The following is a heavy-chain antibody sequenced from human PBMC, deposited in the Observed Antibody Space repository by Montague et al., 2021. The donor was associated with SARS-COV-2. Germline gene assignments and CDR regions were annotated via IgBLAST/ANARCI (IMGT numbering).Heavy chain of an antibody. V-gene: IGHV4-31*03. D-gene: IGHD2-8*01. Sequence: TLSLTCTVSGGSISSGGYYWSWIRQHPGKGLEWIGYIYYSESTNYNPSLKSRLTISVDTSKNQFSLKLSSVTAADTAVYYCARGEGVMVYVYGMDVWGQGTTVTVSS. CDR1: GGSISSGGYY. J-gene: IGHJ6*02. CDR2: IYYSEST. CDR3: ARGEGVMVYVYGMDV.